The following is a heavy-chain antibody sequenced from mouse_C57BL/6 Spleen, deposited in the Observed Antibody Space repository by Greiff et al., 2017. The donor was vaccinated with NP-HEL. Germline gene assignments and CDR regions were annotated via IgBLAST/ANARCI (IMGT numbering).Heavy chain of an antibody. D-gene: IGHD1-1*01. Sequence: EVKLVESEGGLVQPGSSMKLSCTASGFTFSDYYMAWVRQVPEKGLEWVANINYDGSSTYYLDSLKSRFIISRDNAKNILYLQMSSLKSEDTATYYCARGYGSSWDAMDYWGQGTSVTVSS. CDR1: GFTFSDYY. J-gene: IGHJ4*01. CDR3: ARGYGSSWDAMDY. CDR2: INYDGSST. V-gene: IGHV5-16*01.